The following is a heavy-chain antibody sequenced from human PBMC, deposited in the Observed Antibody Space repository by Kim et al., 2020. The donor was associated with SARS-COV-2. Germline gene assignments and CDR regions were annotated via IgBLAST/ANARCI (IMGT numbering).Heavy chain of an antibody. V-gene: IGHV1-18*01. D-gene: IGHD5-12*01. CDR3: ARDPGYSGYKDGDRYYYYGMDV. CDR1: GYTFTSYG. CDR2: ISAYNGNT. Sequence: ASVKVSCKASGYTFTSYGISWVRQAPGQGLEWMGWISAYNGNTNYAQKLQGRVTMTTDTSTSTAYMELRSLRSDDTAVYYCARDPGYSGYKDGDRYYYYGMDVWGQGTTVTVSS. J-gene: IGHJ6*02.